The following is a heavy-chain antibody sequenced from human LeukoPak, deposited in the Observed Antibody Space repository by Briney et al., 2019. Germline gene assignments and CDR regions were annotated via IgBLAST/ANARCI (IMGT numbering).Heavy chain of an antibody. CDR2: IYHSWGM. CDR1: GYSITSGYF. J-gene: IGHJ4*02. D-gene: IGHD1-1*01. Sequence: PSETLSLTRDVSGYSITSGYFWGWIRQPPGKGLEWIATIYHSWGMYFNPSFKSRTIISLDASKNQFSLKLTSVTAADTAMYYCARNVTAGFFDRWGQGIRVTVSS. V-gene: IGHV4-38-2*01. CDR3: ARNVTAGFFDR.